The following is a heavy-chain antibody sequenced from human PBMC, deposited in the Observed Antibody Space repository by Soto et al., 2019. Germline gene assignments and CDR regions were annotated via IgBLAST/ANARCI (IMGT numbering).Heavy chain of an antibody. CDR2: IYPGDSDT. CDR1: GYSFTSYW. V-gene: IGHV5-51*01. J-gene: IGHJ6*02. D-gene: IGHD3-3*01. Sequence: GESLKISCKGSGYSFTSYWIGWVRQMPGKGLEWMGIIYPGDSDTRYSPSFQGQVTISADKSISTAYLQWSSLKASDTAMYYCARLEAPYYYYYGMDVWGQGTTVTVSS. CDR3: ARLEAPYYYYYGMDV.